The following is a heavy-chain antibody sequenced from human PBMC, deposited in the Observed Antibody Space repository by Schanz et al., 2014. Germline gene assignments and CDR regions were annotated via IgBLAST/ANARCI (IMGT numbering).Heavy chain of an antibody. Sequence: VQLVESGGGVVQPGESLRLSCAASGFTFSNFAIHWVRQAPGKGLEWGAVISYDGSHKDYADSVKGRFTISRDNSKNTLYLQMNSLRAEDTAVYYCAKDGVPSPWVCFGGYCYSGGADYWGQGTLVTVSS. CDR3: AKDGVPSPWVCFGGYCYSGGADY. CDR2: ISYDGSHK. D-gene: IGHD2-21*02. CDR1: GFTFSNFA. J-gene: IGHJ4*02. V-gene: IGHV3-30*04.